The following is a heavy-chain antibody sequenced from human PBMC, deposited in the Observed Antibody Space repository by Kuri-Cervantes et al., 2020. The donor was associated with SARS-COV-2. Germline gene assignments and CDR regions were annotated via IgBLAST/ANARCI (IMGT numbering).Heavy chain of an antibody. V-gene: IGHV1-58*01. Sequence: GRSLRLSCKASGFTFTSSAVQWVRQARGQRLEWIGWIVVGSGNTNYAQKFQERVTITRDMSTSTAYMELSSLRSEDTAVYYCAAEANYYDSSGYYQHAYWYFDLWGRGTLVTVSS. D-gene: IGHD3-22*01. J-gene: IGHJ2*01. CDR3: AAEANYYDSSGYYQHAYWYFDL. CDR1: GFTFTSSA. CDR2: IVVGSGNT.